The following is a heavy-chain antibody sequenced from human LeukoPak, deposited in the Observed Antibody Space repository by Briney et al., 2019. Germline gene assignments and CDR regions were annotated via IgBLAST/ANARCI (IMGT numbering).Heavy chain of an antibody. D-gene: IGHD3-22*01. J-gene: IGHJ4*02. CDR2: INHSGST. CDR3: ARTGYSSGYHFSRDIFDY. Sequence: AETLSLTCAVYGGSFSGYYWSWIRQPPGKGLEWIGEINHSGSTNYNPSLKSRVTISVDTSKNQFSLKLSSVTAADTAVYYCARTGYSSGYHFSRDIFDYWGQGTLVTVSS. V-gene: IGHV4-34*01. CDR1: GGSFSGYY.